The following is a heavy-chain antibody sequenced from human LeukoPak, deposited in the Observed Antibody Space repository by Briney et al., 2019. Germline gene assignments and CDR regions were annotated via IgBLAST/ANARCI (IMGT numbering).Heavy chain of an antibody. Sequence: GASVKVSCKASGGTFSSYAISWVRQAPGQGLEWMGGIIPIFGTANYAQKFQGRVTITADKSTSTAYMELSSLRSEDTAVYYCAREVSSYGYCFDYWGQGTLVTVSS. J-gene: IGHJ4*02. CDR3: AREVSSYGYCFDY. V-gene: IGHV1-69*06. D-gene: IGHD5-18*01. CDR1: GGTFSSYA. CDR2: IIPIFGTA.